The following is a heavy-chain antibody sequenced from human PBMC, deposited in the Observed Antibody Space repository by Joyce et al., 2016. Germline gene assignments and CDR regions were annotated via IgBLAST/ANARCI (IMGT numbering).Heavy chain of an antibody. D-gene: IGHD4-23*01. CDR3: ARLRRWSGPSDC. J-gene: IGHJ4*02. CDR2: INRDGSST. V-gene: IGHV3-74*03. CDR1: GFTFSSYW. Sequence: EVQLVESGGGLVQPGGSLRLSCAASGFTFSSYWMYWVRKAPGKGLVWVARINRDGSSTTYADSVKGRFTISRDNAKNTLYRQMNSLRAEDTAVYYCARLRRWSGPSDCWGQGTLVTVSS.